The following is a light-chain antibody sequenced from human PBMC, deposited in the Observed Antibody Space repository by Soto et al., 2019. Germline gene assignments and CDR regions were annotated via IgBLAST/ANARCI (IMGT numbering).Light chain of an antibody. CDR1: QDIKTY. J-gene: IGKJ3*01. CDR3: QQLNNYPPFT. V-gene: IGKV1-9*01. Sequence: IQLTQSPSSLSASIGDRVSITCRASQDIKTYVAWYQQKPGKAPKLLIYGAFTLQSGVPSRFNGSGSGTDFTLTISRLQPEDFATYYCQQLNNYPPFTFGPGTTVDLK. CDR2: GAF.